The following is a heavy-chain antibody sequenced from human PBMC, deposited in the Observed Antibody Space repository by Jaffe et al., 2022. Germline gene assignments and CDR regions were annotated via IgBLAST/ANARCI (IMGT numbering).Heavy chain of an antibody. Sequence: QLQLQESGPGLVKPSETLSLTCTVSGGSISSSSYYWGWIRQPPGKGLEWIGSIYYSGSTYYNPSLKSRVTISVDTSKNQFSLKLSSVTAADTAVYYCARHCGEYDAFDIWGQGTMVTVSS. CDR1: GGSISSSSYY. CDR2: IYYSGST. J-gene: IGHJ3*02. CDR3: ARHCGEYDAFDI. V-gene: IGHV4-39*01. D-gene: IGHD4-17*01.